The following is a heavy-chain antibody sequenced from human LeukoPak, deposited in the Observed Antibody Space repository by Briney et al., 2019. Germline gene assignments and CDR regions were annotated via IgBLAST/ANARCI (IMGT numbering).Heavy chain of an antibody. D-gene: IGHD2-15*01. CDR1: GYTFTTYY. CDR3: ARDLQGRVALFSPDF. J-gene: IGHJ4*02. Sequence: ASVKVSCKASGYTFTTYYMHWVRQAPGQGLEWMGIINPDSGSTNYAQNFQGRVTMTRDTSTSTVYMELSSLRSEDTAVYYCARDLQGRVALFSPDFWGQGTLVTVSS. V-gene: IGHV1-46*01. CDR2: INPDSGST.